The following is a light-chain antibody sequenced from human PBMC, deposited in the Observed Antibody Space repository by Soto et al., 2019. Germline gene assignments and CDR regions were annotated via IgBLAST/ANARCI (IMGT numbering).Light chain of an antibody. J-gene: IGLJ2*01. CDR2: EVS. V-gene: IGLV2-14*01. Sequence: QSVLTQPASVSGSPGQSSIISCTGTSSDVGGYNYVSWYQQHPGKAPKLLISEVSNRPSGVSSRFSGSKSGNTASLTISGLQAEDEADYYCTSYKTRGIVVFGGGTKLTVL. CDR1: SSDVGGYNY. CDR3: TSYKTRGIVV.